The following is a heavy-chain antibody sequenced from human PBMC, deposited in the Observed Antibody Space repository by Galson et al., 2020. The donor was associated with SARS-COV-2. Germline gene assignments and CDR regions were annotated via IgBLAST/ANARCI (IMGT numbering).Heavy chain of an antibody. D-gene: IGHD6-13*01. CDR2: IWYDGSNK. J-gene: IGHJ6*03. Sequence: GGSLRLSCAASGFTFSSYGMHWVRQAPGKGLEWVAVIWYDGSNKYYADSVKGRFTISRDNSKNTLYLQMNSLRAEDTAVYYCARGRRQLRSKQQLAPGYYYMDVWGKGTTVTVSS. CDR1: GFTFSSYG. V-gene: IGHV3-33*01. CDR3: ARGRRQLRSKQQLAPGYYYMDV.